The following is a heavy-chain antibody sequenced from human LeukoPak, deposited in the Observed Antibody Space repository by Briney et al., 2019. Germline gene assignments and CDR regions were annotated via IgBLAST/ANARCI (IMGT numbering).Heavy chain of an antibody. CDR2: ISSSSSTI. V-gene: IGHV3-48*04. J-gene: IGHJ5*02. Sequence: PGGSLRLSRAASGFTFSSYSMNWVRQAPGKGLEWVSYISSSSSTIYYADSVKGRFTISRDNAKNSLYLQMNSLRAEDTAVYYCARDVTYYGGDWFDPWGQGTLVTVSS. D-gene: IGHD4-23*01. CDR1: GFTFSSYS. CDR3: ARDVTYYGGDWFDP.